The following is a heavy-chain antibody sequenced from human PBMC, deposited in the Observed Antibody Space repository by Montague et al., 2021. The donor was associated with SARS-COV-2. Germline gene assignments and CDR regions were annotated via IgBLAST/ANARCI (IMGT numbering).Heavy chain of an antibody. J-gene: IGHJ6*02. D-gene: IGHD4-17*01. CDR2: XXWXXXK. Sequence: PALVKPTQNLTLPCTFSGFSLSTSGMCVSWIRQPAGKALEWLAXXXWXXXKYXSTSLKTRLTISKDTSTTQVVLTMTNMDPVDTATYYCARMLTTLTLFNVYYYGMDVWGQGTTVTVSS. V-gene: IGHV2-70*01. CDR3: ARMLTTLTLFNVYYYGMDV. CDR1: GFSLSTSGMC.